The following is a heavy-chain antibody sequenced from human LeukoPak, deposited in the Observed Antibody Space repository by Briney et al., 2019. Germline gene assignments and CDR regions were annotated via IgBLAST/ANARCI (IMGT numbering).Heavy chain of an antibody. CDR3: ALVGATVTTNFDY. V-gene: IGHV1-18*03. Sequence: ASVKVSCKASGYTFTSYGLSWVRQAPGQGFEWMGWISPYNDNTDYAPKLQGRVTLTTDTSTSTAYMELSSLRSEDMAVYYCALVGATVTTNFDYWGQGTLVTVSS. J-gene: IGHJ4*02. D-gene: IGHD1-26*01. CDR1: GYTFTSYG. CDR2: ISPYNDNT.